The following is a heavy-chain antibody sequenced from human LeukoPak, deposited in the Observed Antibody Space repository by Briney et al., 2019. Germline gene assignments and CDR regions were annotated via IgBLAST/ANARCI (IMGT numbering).Heavy chain of an antibody. CDR3: ARGPRGTFDY. V-gene: IGHV4-59*01. J-gene: IGHJ4*02. CDR2: IYYSGST. Sequence: SETLSLTCTVSGGSISSYYWSWIRQPLGKGLEWIGYIYYSGSTNYNPSLKSRVTISVDTSKNQFSLKLSSVTAADTAVYYCARGPRGTFDYWGQGTLVTVSS. CDR1: GGSISSYY.